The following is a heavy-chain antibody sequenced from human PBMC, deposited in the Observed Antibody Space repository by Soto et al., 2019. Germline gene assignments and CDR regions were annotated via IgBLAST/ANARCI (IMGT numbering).Heavy chain of an antibody. V-gene: IGHV5-10-1*01. D-gene: IGHD3-10*01. J-gene: IGHJ4*02. Sequence: GESLKISCKGSGYSFTSYWLSWVRQMPGKGLEWMGRIDPSDSYTNYSPSFQGHVTISADKSISTAYLQWSSLKASDTAMYYCARLDYYGSGSYLKSFDYWGQGTLVTVSS. CDR1: GYSFTSYW. CDR3: ARLDYYGSGSYLKSFDY. CDR2: IDPSDSYT.